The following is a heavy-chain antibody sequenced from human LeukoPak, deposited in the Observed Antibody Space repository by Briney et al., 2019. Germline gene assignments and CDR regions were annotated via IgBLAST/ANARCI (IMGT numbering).Heavy chain of an antibody. Sequence: GGSLRLSCAASGFTFSSYWMSWVRQAPGKGLEWVANIKQDGSEKYYVDSVKGRFTISRDNAKNSLYLQMNSLRAEDTAVYYCAKDIEGWQQLVFFLWGQGTLVTVSS. CDR2: IKQDGSEK. V-gene: IGHV3-7*01. D-gene: IGHD6-13*01. CDR1: GFTFSSYW. J-gene: IGHJ4*02. CDR3: AKDIEGWQQLVFFL.